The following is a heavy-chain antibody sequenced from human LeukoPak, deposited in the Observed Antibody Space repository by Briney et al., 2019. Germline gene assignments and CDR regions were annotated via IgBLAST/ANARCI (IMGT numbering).Heavy chain of an antibody. CDR2: FDPEDGET. D-gene: IGHD6-19*01. Sequence: ASVKVSCKVSGYTLTELSMHWVRQAPGKGLEWMGGFDPEDGETIYAQKFQGRATMTEDTSTDTAYMELSSLRSEDTAVYYCATRYSSGWYNWFDPWGQGTLVTVSS. CDR3: ATRYSSGWYNWFDP. J-gene: IGHJ5*02. CDR1: GYTLTELS. V-gene: IGHV1-24*01.